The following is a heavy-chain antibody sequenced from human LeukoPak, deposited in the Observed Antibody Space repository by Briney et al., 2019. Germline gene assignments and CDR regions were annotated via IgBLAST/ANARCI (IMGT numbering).Heavy chain of an antibody. D-gene: IGHD1-26*01. CDR1: GFTFSSYG. V-gene: IGHV3-23*01. CDR3: ANNKYSGSYYPLVGFDY. Sequence: QPGGSLRLSCAASGFTFSSYGMSWVRQAPGKGLEWVSSISGSGGSTFYADSVKGRFTISRDNSKNTLYLQMNSLRGEDTAVYYCANNKYSGSYYPLVGFDYWGQGTLVTVSS. J-gene: IGHJ4*02. CDR2: ISGSGGST.